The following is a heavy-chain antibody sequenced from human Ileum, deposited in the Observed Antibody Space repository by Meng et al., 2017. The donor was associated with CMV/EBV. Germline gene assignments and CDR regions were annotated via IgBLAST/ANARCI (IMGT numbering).Heavy chain of an antibody. D-gene: IGHD3-10*01. J-gene: IGHJ4*02. CDR3: ASDFSGSAPSGFDY. CDR1: GYTFTSYA. CDR2: IDPNSGGT. V-gene: IGHV1-2*06. Sequence: QVQLVQSGAEVKKPGASVTVSCKASGYTFTSYAMHWVRQAPGQGLEWMGRIDPNSGGTNYAQKFQGRVTLTSDTSTTTVYMELSSLTSEDTAVYYCASDFSGSAPSGFDYWGQGTLVTVSS.